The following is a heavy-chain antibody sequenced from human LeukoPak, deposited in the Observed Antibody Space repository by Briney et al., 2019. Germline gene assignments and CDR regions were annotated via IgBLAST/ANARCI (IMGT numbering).Heavy chain of an antibody. CDR2: ISGSGSAT. Sequence: LPGGSLRLSCAASGFTFSSYAMSWVRQAPGKGLEWVSFISGSGSATNYADSVKGRFTISRDNSKNTLSLLLSSLRAEDTAVYYCATGWFTGTSLHYIYWGQGTLVTVSS. CDR1: GFTFSSYA. D-gene: IGHD1-26*01. V-gene: IGHV3-23*01. CDR3: ATGWFTGTSLHYIY. J-gene: IGHJ4*02.